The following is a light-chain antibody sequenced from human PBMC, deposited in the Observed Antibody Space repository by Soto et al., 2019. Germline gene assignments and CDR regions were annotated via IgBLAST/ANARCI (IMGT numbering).Light chain of an antibody. CDR1: SSDVGSYNL. CDR2: EGS. Sequence: QSLLTQPASVSGSPGQSITISCTGTSSDVGSYNLVSWYQQHPGKAPKLMIYEGSKRPSGVSIRFSGSKSGNTASLTISGLQAEDEADYYCCSYAGSSTSVFGTGTKVTVL. CDR3: CSYAGSSTSV. J-gene: IGLJ1*01. V-gene: IGLV2-23*01.